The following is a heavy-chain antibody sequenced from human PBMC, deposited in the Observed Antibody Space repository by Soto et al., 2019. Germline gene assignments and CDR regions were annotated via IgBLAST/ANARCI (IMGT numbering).Heavy chain of an antibody. Sequence: EVQLVESGGGLVQPGGSLRLSCVGSGFTFSNYWMHWVRQTPGEGLVWVSRLNSDGSNTDYADSVKGRFSTSRDNAKNTVYLQMNSLRADDTALYYCARGAKGQWLVDFWGQGTLVTVSS. CDR2: LNSDGSNT. CDR3: ARGAKGQWLVDF. J-gene: IGHJ4*02. V-gene: IGHV3-74*01. CDR1: GFTFSNYW. D-gene: IGHD6-19*01.